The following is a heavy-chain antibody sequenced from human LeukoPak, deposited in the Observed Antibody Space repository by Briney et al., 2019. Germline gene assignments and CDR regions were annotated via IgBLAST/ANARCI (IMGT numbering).Heavy chain of an antibody. Sequence: AGGSLRLSCAASGFTFSNFWMAWVRQTPGKGLEWVANINQDGSHKNYVDSVKGRFTISRDNAKNSLSLQMDSLRVEDTAVYYCATDAYSKGEFWGQGTLVTVSS. CDR2: INQDGSHK. D-gene: IGHD6-13*01. CDR3: ATDAYSKGEF. CDR1: GFTFSNFW. V-gene: IGHV3-7*01. J-gene: IGHJ4*02.